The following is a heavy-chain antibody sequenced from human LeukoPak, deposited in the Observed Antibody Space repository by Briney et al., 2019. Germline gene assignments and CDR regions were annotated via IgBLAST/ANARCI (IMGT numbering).Heavy chain of an antibody. V-gene: IGHV3-30*18. J-gene: IGHJ4*02. D-gene: IGHD3-10*01. CDR3: AKGSYQPETGVDEEEFDY. Sequence: PGGSLRLSCAASGFTFSSYGMHWVRQAPGKGLEWVAVISYDGSNKYYADSVKGRFTISRDNSKNTLYLQMNSLRAEDTAVYYCAKGSYQPETGVDEEEFDYWGQGTLVTVSS. CDR2: ISYDGSNK. CDR1: GFTFSSYG.